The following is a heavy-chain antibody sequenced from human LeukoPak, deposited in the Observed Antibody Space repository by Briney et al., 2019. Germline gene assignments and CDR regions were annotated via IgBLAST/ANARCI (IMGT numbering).Heavy chain of an antibody. Sequence: GGSLRLPCAASGFTVSSNYMSWVRQAPGKGLEWVSVIYSGDSTYYADSVKGRFTISRDNSKNTLYLQMNSLRAEDTAVYYCALQFGGSRFSVFDYWGQGTLVTVSS. D-gene: IGHD3-16*01. J-gene: IGHJ4*02. CDR3: ALQFGGSRFSVFDY. CDR2: IYSGDST. V-gene: IGHV3-66*01. CDR1: GFTVSSNY.